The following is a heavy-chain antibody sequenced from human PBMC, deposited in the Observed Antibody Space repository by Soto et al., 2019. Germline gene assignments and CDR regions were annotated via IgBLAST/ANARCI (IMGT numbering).Heavy chain of an antibody. D-gene: IGHD3-22*01. Sequence: PGGSLRLACAASGFSFSDYYMSWIRQPPGKGLEWVSYIGSSDNIIYYADSVKGRFTISRDNAKNSLYLQMNRLRAEETAVYYCARDLGYYESSGYFDYWGQGTLVTVSS. J-gene: IGHJ4*02. CDR3: ARDLGYYESSGYFDY. CDR2: IGSSDNII. V-gene: IGHV3-11*01. CDR1: GFSFSDYY.